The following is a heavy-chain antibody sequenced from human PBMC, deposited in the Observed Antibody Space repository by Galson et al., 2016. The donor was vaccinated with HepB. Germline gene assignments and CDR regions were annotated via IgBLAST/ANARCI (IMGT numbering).Heavy chain of an antibody. V-gene: IGHV4-4*02. Sequence: ETLSLTCTVSGGSINSYNWWSWVRQTPGKGLEWIGEIYHSGTTNYNPSLKSRATISLDKSKNQFSLKLTSVTAADTAVYYCAPLGYCTGGTCYKVYWGHGTLVTVYS. CDR1: GGSINSYNW. J-gene: IGHJ4*01. CDR3: APLGYCTGGTCYKVY. CDR2: IYHSGTT. D-gene: IGHD2-15*01.